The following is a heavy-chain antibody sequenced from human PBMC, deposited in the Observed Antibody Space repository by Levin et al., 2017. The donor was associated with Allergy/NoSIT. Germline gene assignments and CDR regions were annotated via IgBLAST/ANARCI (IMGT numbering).Heavy chain of an antibody. CDR1: GFTFSSYW. D-gene: IGHD6-13*01. V-gene: IGHV3-74*01. CDR3: ARGSAAALTDY. CDR2: INSDGSST. J-gene: IGHJ4*02. Sequence: GGSLRLSCAASGFTFSSYWMHWVRQAPGKGLVWVSRINSDGSSTSYADSVKGRFTISRDNAKNTLYLQMNSLRAEDTAVYYCARGSAAALTDYWGQGTLVTVSS.